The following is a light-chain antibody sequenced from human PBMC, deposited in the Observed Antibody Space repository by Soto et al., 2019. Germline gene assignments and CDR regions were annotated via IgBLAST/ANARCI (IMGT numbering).Light chain of an antibody. CDR3: MQGTHWPIT. CDR1: QSLVHSDGIAY. Sequence: DVGMTQSPLYLPVTLGQTASISCRSNQSLVHSDGIAYFSWFQQRPGRSPRXVIYKVSNRGSGVPARFSGSGSGTDFALKISRGEAEDVAVYYCMQGTHWPITFGQGTRLEI. CDR2: KVS. J-gene: IGKJ5*01. V-gene: IGKV2-30*02.